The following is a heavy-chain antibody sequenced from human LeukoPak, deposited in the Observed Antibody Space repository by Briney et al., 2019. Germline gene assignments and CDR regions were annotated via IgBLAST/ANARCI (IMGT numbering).Heavy chain of an antibody. CDR3: ARAQREKYGSSWYVSWFDP. CDR2: TYYRSKWYN. V-gene: IGHV6-1*01. CDR1: GDSVSSNSAA. D-gene: IGHD6-13*01. Sequence: SQTLSLTCAISGDSVSSNSAAWNWIRQSPSRGLEWLGRTYYRSKWYNDYAVSVKSRITINPDTSKNQFSLQLNSVTPEDTAVYYCARAQREKYGSSWYVSWFDPWGQGTLVTVSS. J-gene: IGHJ5*02.